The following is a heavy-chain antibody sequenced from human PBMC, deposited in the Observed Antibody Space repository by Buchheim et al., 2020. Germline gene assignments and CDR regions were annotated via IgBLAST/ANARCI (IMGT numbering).Heavy chain of an antibody. CDR1: GFTMSSDG. CDR3: DKIWSGYSGADY. Sequence: DVQLLQSGGGLVQPGGSLRLSCAASGFTMSSDGMSWVRQAPGKGLEWVATIDAGGNSFHADSVTGRLTTSSDDSKNTPYLQMNNLRAEDTAVYYCDKIWSGYSGADYWGQGTL. V-gene: IGHV3-23*01. CDR2: IDAGGNS. J-gene: IGHJ4*02. D-gene: IGHD3-3*01.